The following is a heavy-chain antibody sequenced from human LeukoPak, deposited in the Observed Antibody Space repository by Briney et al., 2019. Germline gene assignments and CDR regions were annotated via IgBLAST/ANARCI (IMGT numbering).Heavy chain of an antibody. J-gene: IGHJ4*02. CDR2: ISGSGGST. CDR1: GFTFSSYG. D-gene: IGHD2-15*01. CDR3: AKTRVGDRIGPNIDY. V-gene: IGHV3-23*01. Sequence: GGSLRLSCAASGFTFSSYGMSWVRQAPGKGLEWVSAISGSGGSTYYADSVKGRFTISRDNSKNTLYLQMNSLRAEDTAVYYCAKTRVGDRIGPNIDYWGQGTLVTVSS.